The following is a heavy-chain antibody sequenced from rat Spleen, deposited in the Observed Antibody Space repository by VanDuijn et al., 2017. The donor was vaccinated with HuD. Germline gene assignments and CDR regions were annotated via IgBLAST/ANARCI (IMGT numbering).Heavy chain of an antibody. CDR2: MWSGGTT. Sequence: QVQLKESGPGLMQPSETLSLTCTVSGFSLISYNVHRVRQPPGKGLEWMGVMWSGGTTDYNSALKSRLSINRDTSKNQVFLKMNSLQSEDTTTYYCARERGGFDYWGQGVMVTVSS. V-gene: IGHV2-45*01. J-gene: IGHJ2*01. CDR1: GFSLISYN. D-gene: IGHD4-1*01. CDR3: ARERGGFDY.